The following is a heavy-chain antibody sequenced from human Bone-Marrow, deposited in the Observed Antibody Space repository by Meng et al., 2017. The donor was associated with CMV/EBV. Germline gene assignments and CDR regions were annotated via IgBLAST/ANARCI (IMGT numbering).Heavy chain of an antibody. J-gene: IGHJ4*01. CDR2: VNSDESIT. CDR3: LRCTNTNCYDY. D-gene: IGHD2-8*01. V-gene: IGHV3-74*01. Sequence: GESLKISCAASGFTFSSYWMSWVRQAPGKGLVWVSRVNSDESITSYADSVKGRFTVSRDNAKNTLYLQMSSLRAEDTAVHYCLRCTNTNCYDYWG. CDR1: GFTFSSYW.